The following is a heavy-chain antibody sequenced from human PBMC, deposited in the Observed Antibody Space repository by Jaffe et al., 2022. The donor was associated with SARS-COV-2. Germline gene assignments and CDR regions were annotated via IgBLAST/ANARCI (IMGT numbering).Heavy chain of an antibody. V-gene: IGHV3-15*01. CDR1: GFTFSNAW. CDR2: IKSKTDGGTT. Sequence: EVQLVESGGGLVKPGGSLRLSCAASGFTFSNAWMSWVRQAPGKGLEWVGRIKSKTDGGTTDYAAPVKGRFTISRDDSKNTLYLQMNSLKTEDTAVYYCTTDSMTTVTNFDYWGQGTLVTVSS. D-gene: IGHD4-17*01. J-gene: IGHJ4*02. CDR3: TTDSMTTVTNFDY.